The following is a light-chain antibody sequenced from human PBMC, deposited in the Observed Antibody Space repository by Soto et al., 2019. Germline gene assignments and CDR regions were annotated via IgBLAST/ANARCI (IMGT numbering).Light chain of an antibody. Sequence: IVMTQSPATLSVCPGERATLSCRASQSVSSNLAWYQKKPGKAPRLLIYGASTRATGIPARLSGSGSGTELTITISSMKYEDFAVYYCQQYNNSTRTFGQGTKVDIK. J-gene: IGKJ1*01. CDR1: QSVSSN. CDR3: QQYNNSTRT. CDR2: GAS. V-gene: IGKV3-15*01.